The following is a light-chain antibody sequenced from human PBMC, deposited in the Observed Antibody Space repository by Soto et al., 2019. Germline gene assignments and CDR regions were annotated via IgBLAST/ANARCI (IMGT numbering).Light chain of an antibody. J-gene: IGKJ1*01. CDR1: QSVLYSSNNKNY. Sequence: DIVMTQSPDSLAVSLGERATINCKSSQSVLYSSNNKNYLAWYQQKPGQPPKLLIYWASTRESGVPDRFSGSGSGTYFTLTISSLQAEDVAVYYCRQYYSTPPGAFGQGTKVEIK. CDR2: WAS. CDR3: RQYYSTPPGA. V-gene: IGKV4-1*01.